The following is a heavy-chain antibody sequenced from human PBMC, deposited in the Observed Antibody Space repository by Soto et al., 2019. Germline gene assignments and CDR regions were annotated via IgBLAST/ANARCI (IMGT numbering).Heavy chain of an antibody. Sequence: PGESLKISCKSYGYSFTTYLIAWVRQMPGKGLEWMGSIHPGESGTRYSPSFQGQATISADRSITTAYLQWSSLKASDTAMYYCARHEATYYNFYGMDVWGQGTTVTVSS. CDR3: ARHEATYYNFYGMDV. J-gene: IGHJ6*02. CDR2: IHPGESGT. V-gene: IGHV5-51*01. CDR1: GYSFTTYL.